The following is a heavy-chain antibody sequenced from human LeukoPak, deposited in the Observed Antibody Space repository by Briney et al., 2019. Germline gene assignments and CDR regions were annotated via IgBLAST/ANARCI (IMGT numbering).Heavy chain of an antibody. J-gene: IGHJ4*02. CDR3: ARATDISSWYLAY. Sequence: ASVKVSFKASGYTFTGYYMHCVRQAPGQGLEWMGWLSPNSGDTKFAQKFQGRVTMTRDTSINTAYMELSRLRSDDTAVYYCARATDISSWYLAYWGQGTLVTVSS. D-gene: IGHD6-13*01. V-gene: IGHV1-2*02. CDR2: LSPNSGDT. CDR1: GYTFTGYY.